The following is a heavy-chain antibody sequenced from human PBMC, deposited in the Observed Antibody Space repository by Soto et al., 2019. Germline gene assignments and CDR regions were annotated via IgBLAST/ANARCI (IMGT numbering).Heavy chain of an antibody. CDR2: IIRIFHTP. V-gene: IGHV1-69*13. J-gene: IGHJ4*02. Sequence: ASVKVSCKASGGTFSSYAFSWVRQAPGQGLEWMGGIIRIFHTPTYAQKFQGRVTITADESTSTAYMELITLRSDDTAVYYCVHRRDGYNSAFFDYWGQGTLVTVSS. CDR3: VHRRDGYNSAFFDY. CDR1: GGTFSSYA. D-gene: IGHD5-12*01.